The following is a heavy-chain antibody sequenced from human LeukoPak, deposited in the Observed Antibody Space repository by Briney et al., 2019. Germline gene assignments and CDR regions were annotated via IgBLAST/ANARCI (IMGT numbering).Heavy chain of an antibody. CDR1: GGTFSSYA. V-gene: IGHV1-69*06. D-gene: IGHD7-27*01. J-gene: IGHJ1*01. CDR2: IIPIFGTA. Sequence: SVKVSCKASGGTFSSYAISWVRQAPGQGLEWMGGIIPIFGTANYAQKFQGRVTITADKSTNTAYMELSSLKSEDTAVYYCARDHDLTGTYEYLKYWGQGTLVSVSS. CDR3: ARDHDLTGTYEYLKY.